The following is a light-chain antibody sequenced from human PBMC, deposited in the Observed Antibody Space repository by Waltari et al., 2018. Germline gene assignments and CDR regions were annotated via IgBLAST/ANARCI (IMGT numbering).Light chain of an antibody. J-gene: IGKJ2*01. CDR2: LGS. CDR3: MQARQTPFT. V-gene: IGKV2-28*01. CDR1: QSLRHLNGYHY. Sequence: EIVMTQSPLSLPVTPGEPASISCRSRQSLRHLNGYHYLDWSLQKPGQSPKLLIYLGSSRASGVPGRFSGSGSGTDFTLLISRVEADDVGVYYCMQARQTPFTFGQGTKLEI.